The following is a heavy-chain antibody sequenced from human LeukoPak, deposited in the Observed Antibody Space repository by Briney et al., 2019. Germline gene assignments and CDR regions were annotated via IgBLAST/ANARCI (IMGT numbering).Heavy chain of an antibody. D-gene: IGHD3-9*01. V-gene: IGHV1-2*04. CDR3: ARDHGILKQYYDIHYYFDY. CDR1: GYTFTGYY. J-gene: IGHJ4*02. Sequence: EASVKVSCKASGYTFTGYYMHWVRQAPGQGLEWMGWINPNSGGTNYAQKFQGWVTMTRDTSISTVYMELSSLRSEDTAVYYCARDHGILKQYYDIHYYFDYWGQGTLDTVSS. CDR2: INPNSGGT.